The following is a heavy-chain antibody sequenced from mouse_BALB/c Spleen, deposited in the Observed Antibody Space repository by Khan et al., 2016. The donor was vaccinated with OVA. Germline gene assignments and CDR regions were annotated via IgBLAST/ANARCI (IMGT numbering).Heavy chain of an antibody. CDR1: GYTFTSYW. CDR2: IGPGSSNA. J-gene: IGHJ4*01. D-gene: IGHD1-1*01. Sequence: DLVKPGASVKLSCKASGYTFTSYWINWIKQRPGQGLEWIGRIGPGSSNAYYNDMFKDKATLTVDTSSNTAYLQLSSLSSEDSAVYFCAREKYYGESCYALDYWGQGTSVTGSA. CDR3: AREKYYGESCYALDY. V-gene: IGHV1S41*01.